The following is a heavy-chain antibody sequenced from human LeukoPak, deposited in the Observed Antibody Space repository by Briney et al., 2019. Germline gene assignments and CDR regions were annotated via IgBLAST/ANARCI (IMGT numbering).Heavy chain of an antibody. J-gene: IGHJ6*03. CDR3: AREAAADLTYYDILTGYYNGHYYYYYMDV. D-gene: IGHD3-9*01. Sequence: GGSLRLSCAASGFTFDDYAMHWVRQAPGKGLEWVSSINNSGARTFYEDSVRGRFTISRDDSKNTIYLQMNSLRSEDTAVYYCAREAAADLTYYDILTGYYNGHYYYYYMDVWGKGTTVTVSS. CDR1: GFTFDDYA. CDR2: INNSGART. V-gene: IGHV3-23*01.